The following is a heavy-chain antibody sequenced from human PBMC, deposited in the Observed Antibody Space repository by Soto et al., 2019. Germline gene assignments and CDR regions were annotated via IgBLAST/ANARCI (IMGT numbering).Heavy chain of an antibody. CDR1: GFSLTTSGVG. CDR2: SYWDDDK. J-gene: IGHJ4*02. Sequence: QITLNESGPTVVRPTETLTLTCRFSGFSLTTSGVGVGWIRQSPGKAPEWLALSYWDDDKRYSASLKSRLTITKDTSKNQVVLTVSNLDPPQTQSFYCEHRVLRPVFGLVTTTAIYFDFWGQGTPVAVSS. D-gene: IGHD3-3*01. CDR3: EHRVLRPVFGLVTTTAIYFDF. V-gene: IGHV2-5*02.